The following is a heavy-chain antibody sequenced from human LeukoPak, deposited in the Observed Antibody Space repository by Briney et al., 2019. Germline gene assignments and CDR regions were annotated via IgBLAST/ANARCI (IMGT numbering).Heavy chain of an antibody. J-gene: IGHJ4*02. CDR3: ARNKRASQAYFDY. Sequence: GGSLRLSCAASGFTFSSYAMSWVRQAPGRGLEWVSFISDSGSPIYYADSVKGRFIISRDNAENSLSLQMNSLRVEDSAVYYCARNKRASQAYFDYWGQGVVVTVSS. CDR1: GFTFSSYA. CDR2: ISDSGSPI. V-gene: IGHV3-48*01.